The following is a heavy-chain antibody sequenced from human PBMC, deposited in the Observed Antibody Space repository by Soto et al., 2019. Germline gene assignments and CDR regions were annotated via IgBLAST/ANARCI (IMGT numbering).Heavy chain of an antibody. CDR3: ARQGSSGFDY. D-gene: IGHD6-19*01. V-gene: IGHV5-51*01. Sequence: PGEPLKISCKGSGYSFTSNWIGWARQMPGKGLEWMGIIYPGDSDTRYSPSFQGQVTISADKSISTAYLQWSFLKASDTATCYCARQGSSGFDYWGQGTLVTVSS. CDR1: GYSFTSNW. J-gene: IGHJ4*02. CDR2: IYPGDSDT.